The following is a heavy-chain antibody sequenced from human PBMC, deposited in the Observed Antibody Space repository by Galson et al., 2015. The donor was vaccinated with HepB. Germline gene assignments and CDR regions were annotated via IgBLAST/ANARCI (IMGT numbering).Heavy chain of an antibody. CDR2: ITSTSSTI. CDR3: ARDQLGYCSAKTCYNSHAFDI. Sequence: SLRLSCAASGFTFSNYGMNWVRQAPGKGLEWVSYITSTSSTIYYADSVKGRFTMSRDNAKNSLYLQMDSLRDKDTAVYYCARDQLGYCSAKTCYNSHAFDIWGRGTMVTVSS. V-gene: IGHV3-48*02. J-gene: IGHJ3*02. D-gene: IGHD2-2*02. CDR1: GFTFSNYG.